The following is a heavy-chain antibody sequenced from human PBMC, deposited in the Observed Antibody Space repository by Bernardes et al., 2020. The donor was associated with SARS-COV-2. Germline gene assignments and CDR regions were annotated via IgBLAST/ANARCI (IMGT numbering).Heavy chain of an antibody. CDR3: ARSQGERIKVFGVARGAFDI. CDR1: GFTFSSYW. D-gene: IGHD3-3*01. Sequence: GGSLRLSCAASGFTFSSYWVSWVRQAPGKGLEWVANINQAGSQTYYGDSVKGRFTISRDNAKNSLYLQMNRLRDEDTAVYYCARSQGERIKVFGVARGAFDIWGQGTMVTVSS. J-gene: IGHJ3*02. CDR2: INQAGSQT. V-gene: IGHV3-7*01.